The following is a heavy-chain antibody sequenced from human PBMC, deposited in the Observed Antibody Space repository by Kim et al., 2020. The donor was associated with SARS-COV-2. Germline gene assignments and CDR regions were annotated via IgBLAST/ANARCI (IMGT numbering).Heavy chain of an antibody. CDR2: IWYDGSNK. CDR3: ARGDCSGGSCYPYWYFDL. CDR1: GFTFSSYG. V-gene: IGHV3-33*01. Sequence: GGSLRLSCAASGFTFSSYGMHWVRQAPGKGLEWVAVIWYDGSNKYYEDCVKGRFTISRDNSKNTLYLQMNSLRAEDTAVYYCARGDCSGGSCYPYWYFDLWGRGTLVTVSS. D-gene: IGHD2-15*01. J-gene: IGHJ2*01.